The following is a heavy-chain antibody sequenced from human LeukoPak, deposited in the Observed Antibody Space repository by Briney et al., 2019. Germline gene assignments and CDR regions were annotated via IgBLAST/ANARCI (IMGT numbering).Heavy chain of an antibody. J-gene: IGHJ6*02. CDR3: ASTYSSSWYGFNGMDV. D-gene: IGHD6-13*01. V-gene: IGHV4-34*01. CDR2: TSHSGST. Sequence: KSSGTLSLTCAVYGGSFSGYYWSWIRQPPGKGLEWIGETSHSGSTNYNPSLKSRVTISVDTSKNQFSLKLSSVTAADTAVYYCASTYSSSWYGFNGMDVWGQGATVTVSS. CDR1: GGSFSGYY.